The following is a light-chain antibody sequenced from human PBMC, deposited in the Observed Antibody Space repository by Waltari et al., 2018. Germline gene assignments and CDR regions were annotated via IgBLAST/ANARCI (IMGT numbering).Light chain of an antibody. CDR1: QSVDSY. V-gene: IGKV3-11*01. Sequence: EIVLTQSPVTLSLSPGERATLSCRASQSVDSYLAWYQQKRGQPPRLLIYDTSNRATGIPARFSGSGSGTDFTLTIGSLEPDDFAVYFCQLRIKWPPEITFGQGTRLEIK. CDR3: QLRIKWPPEIT. J-gene: IGKJ5*01. CDR2: DTS.